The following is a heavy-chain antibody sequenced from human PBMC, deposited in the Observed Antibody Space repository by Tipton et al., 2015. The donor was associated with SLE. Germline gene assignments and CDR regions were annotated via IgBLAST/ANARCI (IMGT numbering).Heavy chain of an antibody. Sequence: LRLSCTVSGGSISSSSYYWSWIRQPPGKGLEWIGEINHSGSTNYNPSLKSRVTISVDTSKNQFSLKLSSVTAADTAVYYCARARGNYALGYWGQGTLVTVSS. V-gene: IGHV4-39*07. CDR1: GGSISSSSYY. CDR2: INHSGST. CDR3: ARARGNYALGY. D-gene: IGHD3-22*01. J-gene: IGHJ4*02.